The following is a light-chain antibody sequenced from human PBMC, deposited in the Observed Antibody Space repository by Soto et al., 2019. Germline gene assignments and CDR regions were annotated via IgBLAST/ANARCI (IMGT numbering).Light chain of an antibody. CDR2: KAS. V-gene: IGKV1-5*03. CDR3: QQYNSSIAMYT. J-gene: IGKJ2*01. CDR1: QSISSW. Sequence: DIQMTQSPSTLSASVGDRVTITCRASQSISSWLAWYQQKPGKAPKLLIYKASSLESGVPSRFSGSGSGTEFTLTISSLQPDDFATYYCQQYNSSIAMYTFGQGTKLEIK.